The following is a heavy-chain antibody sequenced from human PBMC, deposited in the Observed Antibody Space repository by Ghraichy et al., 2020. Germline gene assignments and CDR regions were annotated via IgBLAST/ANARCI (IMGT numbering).Heavy chain of an antibody. D-gene: IGHD6-13*01. J-gene: IGHJ1*01. V-gene: IGHV4-59*08. CDR3: ARHRYSTSWYVGYFQH. CDR1: GGSISSYY. CDR2: IYYSGST. Sequence: SETLSLTCTVSGGSISSYYWSWIRQPPGKGLEWIGYIYYSGSTNYNPSLKSRVTISVDTSKNQFSLKLSSVTAADTAVYYCARHRYSTSWYVGYFQHCGQGTLVTVPS.